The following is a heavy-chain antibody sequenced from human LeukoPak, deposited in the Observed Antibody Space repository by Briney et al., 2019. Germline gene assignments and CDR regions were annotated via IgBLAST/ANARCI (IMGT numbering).Heavy chain of an antibody. CDR1: GGSFTGYY. V-gene: IGHV4-34*01. Sequence: PSETLSLTCAVYGGSFTGYYDSWIRQPPGKGLEWVGEIHPSGNFNYNPSLESRVTMSADTSKNQFSLRLTSVTAADTAFYYCARGTDRSNAGDHWGQGTLIIVSS. J-gene: IGHJ4*02. CDR3: ARGTDRSNAGDH. CDR2: IHPSGNF. D-gene: IGHD4-11*01.